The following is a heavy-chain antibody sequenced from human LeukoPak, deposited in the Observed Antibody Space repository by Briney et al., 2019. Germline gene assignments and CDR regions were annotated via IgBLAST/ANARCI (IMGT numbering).Heavy chain of an antibody. J-gene: IGHJ4*02. CDR2: IYYSGST. V-gene: IGHV4-59*01. Sequence: SETLSLTCTVSGGSISSYYWSWIRRPPGKGLEWIGYIYYSGSTNYNPSLKSRVTISVDTSKNQFSLKLSSVTAADTAVYYCARDLNYYFDYWRQGTLVTVSS. CDR3: ARDLNYYFDY. D-gene: IGHD1-1*01. CDR1: GGSISSYY.